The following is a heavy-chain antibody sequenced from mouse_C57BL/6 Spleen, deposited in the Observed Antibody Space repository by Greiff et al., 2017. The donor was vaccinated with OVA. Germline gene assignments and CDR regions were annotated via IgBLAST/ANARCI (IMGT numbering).Heavy chain of an antibody. CDR1: GFSLTSYG. V-gene: IGHV2-6-1*01. Sequence: VKVVESGPGLVAPSQSLSITCTVSGFSLTSYGVHWVRQPPGKGLEWLVVIWSDGSTTYNSALKSSLSISKDNSKSQVFLKMNSLQTEDTAMYYCARQHGFTTPMDCWGQGASVTVSS. D-gene: IGHD2-2*01. CDR2: IWSDGST. CDR3: ARQHGFTTPMDC. J-gene: IGHJ4*01.